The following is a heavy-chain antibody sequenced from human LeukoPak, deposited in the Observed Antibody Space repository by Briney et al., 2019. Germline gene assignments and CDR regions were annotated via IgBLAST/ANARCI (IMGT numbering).Heavy chain of an antibody. V-gene: IGHV3-7*01. D-gene: IGHD3-9*01. Sequence: GGSLRLSCAASGFTFSSYWMSWVRQAPGKGLEWVANIKQDGSEKYYVDSVKGRFTISRDNAKNSLYLQMNSLRAEDTAVYYCARDTSYDILTGYYPDWGQGTLVTVSS. CDR3: ARDTSYDILTGYYPD. CDR2: IKQDGSEK. J-gene: IGHJ4*02. CDR1: GFTFSSYW.